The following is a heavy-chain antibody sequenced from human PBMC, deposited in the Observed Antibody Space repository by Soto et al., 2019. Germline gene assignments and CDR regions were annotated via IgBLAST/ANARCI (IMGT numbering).Heavy chain of an antibody. V-gene: IGHV3-11*01. CDR2: ISSSGSTI. J-gene: IGHJ4*02. CDR3: ARGVRSPHDYGDYHSGAYELDY. D-gene: IGHD4-17*01. Sequence: QVQLVESGGGLVKPGGSLRLSCAASGFTFSDYYMSWIRQAPGKGLEWVSYISSSGSTIYYADSVKGRFTISRDNAKNSLYLQMNSLRAEDTAVYYCARGVRSPHDYGDYHSGAYELDYWGQGTLVTVSS. CDR1: GFTFSDYY.